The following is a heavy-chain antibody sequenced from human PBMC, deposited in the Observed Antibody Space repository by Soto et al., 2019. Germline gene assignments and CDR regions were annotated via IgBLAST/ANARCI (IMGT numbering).Heavy chain of an antibody. Sequence: NPSETLSLTCTVSGGSISSYYWSWIRQPAGKGLEWIGRIYTSGSTNYNPSLKSRVTMSVDTSKNQFSLKLSSVTAADTAAYYCARGAYYDYVWGSYRSTLYNWFDPWGQGTLVTVSS. CDR2: IYTSGST. CDR3: ARGAYYDYVWGSYRSTLYNWFDP. J-gene: IGHJ5*02. D-gene: IGHD3-16*02. V-gene: IGHV4-4*07. CDR1: GGSISSYY.